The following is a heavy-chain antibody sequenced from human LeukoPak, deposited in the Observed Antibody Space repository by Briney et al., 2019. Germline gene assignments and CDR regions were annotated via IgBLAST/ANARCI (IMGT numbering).Heavy chain of an antibody. V-gene: IGHV1-2*04. D-gene: IGHD2-2*01. CDR2: INPNSGGT. CDR1: GYTFTGYY. Sequence: GASVKVSCKASGYTFTGYYMHWVRQAPGQGLEWMGWINPNSGGTNYAQKFQGWVTMTRDTSISTAYMELSRLRSDDTAVYYCVGRARVVPAAGEGDYWGQGTLVTVSS. CDR3: VGRARVVPAAGEGDY. J-gene: IGHJ4*02.